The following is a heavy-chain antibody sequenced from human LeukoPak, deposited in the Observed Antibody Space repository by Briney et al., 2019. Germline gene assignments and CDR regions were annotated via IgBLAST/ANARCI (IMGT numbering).Heavy chain of an antibody. CDR2: ISAYNGNT. Sequence: ASVKVSCKASGGTFSSYGISWVRQAPGQGLEWMGWISAYNGNTNYAQKLQGRVTMTTDTSTSTAYMELRSLRSDDTAVYYCARGREITMIVDFDYWGQGTLVTVSS. CDR3: ARGREITMIVDFDY. V-gene: IGHV1-18*01. J-gene: IGHJ4*02. CDR1: GGTFSSYG. D-gene: IGHD3-22*01.